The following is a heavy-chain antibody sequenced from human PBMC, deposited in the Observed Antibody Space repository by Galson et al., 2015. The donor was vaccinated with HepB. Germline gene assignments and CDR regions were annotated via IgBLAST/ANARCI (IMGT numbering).Heavy chain of an antibody. Sequence: SLRLSCAASGFTFSSYSMNWVRPAPGKGLECVSYISSSSSTIYYADSVKGRFTISRDNAKNSLFLQMNSMRDEDTAVYYCAQRDYGGNSNWGQGTLVTVSS. V-gene: IGHV3-48*02. CDR2: ISSSSSTI. D-gene: IGHD4-23*01. J-gene: IGHJ4*02. CDR3: AQRDYGGNSN. CDR1: GFTFSSYS.